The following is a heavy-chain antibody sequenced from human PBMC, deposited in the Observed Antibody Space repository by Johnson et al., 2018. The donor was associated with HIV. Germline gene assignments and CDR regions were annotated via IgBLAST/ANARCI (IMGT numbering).Heavy chain of an antibody. D-gene: IGHD3-9*01. CDR2: IYSGGSK. V-gene: IGHV3-66*01. CDR3: ARGYILTGYSGAFDL. J-gene: IGHJ3*01. CDR1: GFTVSSNY. Sequence: VQLVESGGGVVQPGRSLRLSCAASGFTVSSNYMSWVRQAPGKGLEWVSVIYSGGSKSYADSVKGRFTISRDNSKNTLYLQMNSLRADDTAVHYCARGYILTGYSGAFDLWGQGTMVTVSS.